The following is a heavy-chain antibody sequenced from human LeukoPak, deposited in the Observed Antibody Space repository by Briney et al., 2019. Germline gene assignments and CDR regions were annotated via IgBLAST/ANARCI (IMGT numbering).Heavy chain of an antibody. V-gene: IGHV1-46*01. Sequence: GASVKVSCKASGYTFTSYYMHWVRQAPGQGLEWMGIINPSGGSTSYAQKFQGRVTMTRDMSTSTVYMELSRLRSDDTAVYYCARTYSGSYWGFDYWGQGTLVTVSS. D-gene: IGHD1-26*01. CDR1: GYTFTSYY. CDR2: INPSGGST. CDR3: ARTYSGSYWGFDY. J-gene: IGHJ4*02.